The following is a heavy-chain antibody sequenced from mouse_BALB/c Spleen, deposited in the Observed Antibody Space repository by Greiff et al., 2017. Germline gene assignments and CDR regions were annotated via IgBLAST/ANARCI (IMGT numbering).Heavy chain of an antibody. CDR3: ARGPERYFDV. V-gene: IGHV1-69*02. Sequence: VQLQQPGAELVKPGAPVKLSCKASGYTFTSYWMNWVKQRPGRGLEWIGRIDPSDSETHYNQKFKDKATLTVDKSSSTAYIQLSSLTSEDSAVYYCARGPERYFDVWGAGTTVTVSS. CDR2: IDPSDSET. J-gene: IGHJ1*01. CDR1: GYTFTSYW.